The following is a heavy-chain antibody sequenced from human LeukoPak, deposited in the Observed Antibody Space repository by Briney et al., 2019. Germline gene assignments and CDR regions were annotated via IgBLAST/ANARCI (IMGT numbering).Heavy chain of an antibody. D-gene: IGHD2-15*01. Sequence: ASVKVSCKASGYTFTEFSMHWVRQAPGQGLGRMGWINPNPGDTTYAQKFQGRVTMTRDQSMSTAYMELRSLRHDDTALYYCARDQGRVSPAAGGGYWGQGALVTVSS. CDR1: GYTFTEFS. V-gene: IGHV1-2*02. J-gene: IGHJ4*02. CDR3: ARDQGRVSPAAGGGY. CDR2: INPNPGDT.